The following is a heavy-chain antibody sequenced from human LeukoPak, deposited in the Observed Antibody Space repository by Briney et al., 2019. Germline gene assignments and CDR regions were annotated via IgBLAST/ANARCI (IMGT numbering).Heavy chain of an antibody. D-gene: IGHD3-22*01. V-gene: IGHV3-NL1*01. Sequence: GGSLRLSCAASGFTFSSYGMHWVRQAPGKGLEWVSVIYSGGSTYYADSVKGRFTISRHNSKNTLYLQMNSLRAEDTAVYYCAKDPTRTGYDSSGYYSWYWGQGTLVTVSS. CDR3: AKDPTRTGYDSSGYYSWY. J-gene: IGHJ4*02. CDR2: IYSGGST. CDR1: GFTFSSYG.